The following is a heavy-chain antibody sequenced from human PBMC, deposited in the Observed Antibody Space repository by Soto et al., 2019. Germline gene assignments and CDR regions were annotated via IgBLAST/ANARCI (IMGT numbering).Heavy chain of an antibody. CDR2: ISGSGGST. J-gene: IGHJ3*02. D-gene: IGHD6-19*01. V-gene: IGHV3-23*01. Sequence: EVQLLESGGGLVQPGGSLRLSCAASGFTFSSYAMSWVRQAPGKGLEWVSAISGSGGSTYYADSVKGRFTISRYNSKNTLYLQMNSLRADDTAVYYCAKLLIGAWLVDAFDICGQGTMVTVSS. CDR3: AKLLIGAWLVDAFDI. CDR1: GFTFSSYA.